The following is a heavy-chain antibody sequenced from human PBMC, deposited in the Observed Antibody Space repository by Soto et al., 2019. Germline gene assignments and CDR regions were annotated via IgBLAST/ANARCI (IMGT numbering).Heavy chain of an antibody. CDR2: ISSSGSTI. V-gene: IGHV3-11*01. Sequence: GRSLRLSCAASGFTFGDFDMSCISQAPGKGLEWVSYISSSGSTIYYADSVKGRFTISRDNAKNSLYLQMNSLRAEDTAVYYCARDPGGYCSGGTCYLVDYWGKGTQVTVSP. CDR1: GFTFGDFD. D-gene: IGHD2-15*01. J-gene: IGHJ4*02. CDR3: ARDPGGYCSGGTCYLVDY.